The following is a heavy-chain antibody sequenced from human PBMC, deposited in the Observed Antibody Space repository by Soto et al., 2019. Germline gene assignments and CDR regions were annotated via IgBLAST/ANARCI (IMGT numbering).Heavy chain of an antibody. Sequence: GGSLRLSCAASGFTFSSYGMHWVRQAPGKGLEWVAVISYDGSNKYYADSVKGRFTISRDNSKNTLYLQMNSLRAEDTAVYYCAKDDYGGSLEYFQHWGQGTLVTVSS. CDR1: GFTFSSYG. D-gene: IGHD4-17*01. CDR2: ISYDGSNK. V-gene: IGHV3-30*18. J-gene: IGHJ1*01. CDR3: AKDDYGGSLEYFQH.